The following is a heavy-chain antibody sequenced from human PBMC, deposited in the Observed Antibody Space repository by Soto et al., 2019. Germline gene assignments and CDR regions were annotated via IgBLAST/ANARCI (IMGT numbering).Heavy chain of an antibody. V-gene: IGHV4-4*02. Sequence: QVQLQESGPGLVMPSGTLSLTCAVSGASISSTDWWNWVRQPPGKGLGWIGEIYHGGTTIYNPSLKSPVTMSLDESKTHFSLKLTSVTAADTAVYYCARDFKAPNDAWAFDYWGQGTLVTVSS. D-gene: IGHD3-16*01. CDR1: GASISSTDW. CDR2: IYHGGTT. J-gene: IGHJ4*02. CDR3: ARDFKAPNDAWAFDY.